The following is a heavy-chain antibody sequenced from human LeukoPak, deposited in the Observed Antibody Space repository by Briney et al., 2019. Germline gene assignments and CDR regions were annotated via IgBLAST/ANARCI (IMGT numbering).Heavy chain of an antibody. V-gene: IGHV4-34*01. CDR2: INHSGST. Sequence: SETLSLTCAVYGGSFSGYYWSWIRQPPGKGLEWIGEINHSGSTNYNPSLKSRVTISVDTSKNQLSLKLSSVTAADTAVYYCAREPGFDSSGYLNWFDPWGQGTLVTVSS. J-gene: IGHJ5*02. CDR1: GGSFSGYY. CDR3: AREPGFDSSGYLNWFDP. D-gene: IGHD3-22*01.